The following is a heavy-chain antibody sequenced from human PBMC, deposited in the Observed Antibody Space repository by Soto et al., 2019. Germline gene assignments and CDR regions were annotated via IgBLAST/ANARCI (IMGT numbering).Heavy chain of an antibody. CDR2: ISSRSGST. J-gene: IGHJ4*02. CDR3: RSGYDGTFGY. CDR1: GFSFSDYY. Sequence: QVQLVESGGGLVKPGGSLRLSCAASGFSFSDYYMNWIRQAPGKGLEWISYISSRSGSTQYADSVKGRFTIFRDNAKKSLYLQMNSLRAEDTACARDRSGYDGTFGYWGQGTLVTVSS. D-gene: IGHD5-12*01. V-gene: IGHV3-11*05.